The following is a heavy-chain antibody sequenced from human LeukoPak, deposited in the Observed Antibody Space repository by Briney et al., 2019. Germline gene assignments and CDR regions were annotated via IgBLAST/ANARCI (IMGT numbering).Heavy chain of an antibody. CDR2: IYSSGST. CDR3: ARSHDYGDYHYYYYGMDV. J-gene: IGHJ6*02. D-gene: IGHD4-17*01. CDR1: GGSISSGSYY. V-gene: IGHV4-61*10. Sequence: PSETLSLTCTVSGGSISSGSYYWSWIRQPAGKGLEWIGRIYSSGSTNYNPSLRSRVTISVDTSKNQFSLKLSSVTAADTAVYYCARSHDYGDYHYYYYGMDVWGQGTTVTVSS.